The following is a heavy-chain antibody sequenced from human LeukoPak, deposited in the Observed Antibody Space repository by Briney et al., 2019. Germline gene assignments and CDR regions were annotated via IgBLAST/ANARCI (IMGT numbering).Heavy chain of an antibody. CDR3: ARGSDFWSGYDY. J-gene: IGHJ4*02. V-gene: IGHV3-53*04. D-gene: IGHD3-3*01. CDR1: GFTVSSNY. CDR2: IYSGGSA. Sequence: GGSLRLSCAAPGFTVSSNYMSWVRQAPGTGLEWVSVIYSGGSAYYADSVKGRFTISRHNPKNTLYLQMNSLRAEDTAVYYCARGSDFWSGYDYWGQGTLVTVSS.